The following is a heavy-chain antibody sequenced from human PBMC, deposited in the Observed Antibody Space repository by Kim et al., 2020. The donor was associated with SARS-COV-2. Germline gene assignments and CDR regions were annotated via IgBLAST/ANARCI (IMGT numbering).Heavy chain of an antibody. J-gene: IGHJ4*02. CDR3: TTVPGGAARRLFDY. Sequence: GGSLRLSCAASGFTFSNAWMSWVRQAPGKWLEWVGRIKSKTDGGTTDYAAPVKGRFTISRDDSKNTLYLQMNSLKTEDTAVYYCTTVPGGAARRLFDYWGQGTLVTVSS. CDR2: IKSKTDGGTT. D-gene: IGHD6-6*01. CDR1: GFTFSNAW. V-gene: IGHV3-15*01.